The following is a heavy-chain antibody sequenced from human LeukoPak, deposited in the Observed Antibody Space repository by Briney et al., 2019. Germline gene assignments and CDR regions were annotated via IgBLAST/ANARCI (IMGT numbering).Heavy chain of an antibody. Sequence: GGSLRLSCAASRLTFSSYGMHWVRQAPGKGLEWVAVIWYDGSNKYYADSVKGRFTISRDNSKHTLYLQINSLRAEDTAVYYCARTNYNWDSNPHAMDVWGPGTKVTVSS. V-gene: IGHV3-33*01. CDR2: IWYDGSNK. J-gene: IGHJ6*02. CDR1: RLTFSSYG. D-gene: IGHD1-7*01. CDR3: ARTNYNWDSNPHAMDV.